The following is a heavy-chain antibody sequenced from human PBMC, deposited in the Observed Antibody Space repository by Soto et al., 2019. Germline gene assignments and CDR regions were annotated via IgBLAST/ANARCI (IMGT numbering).Heavy chain of an antibody. Sequence: GGSLRLSCAASGFTFSSYSMNWVRQAPGKGLEWVSSISSSSYIYYADSVKGRFTISRDNAKNSLYLQMNSLRAEDTAVYYCARGLGDYDILTGLFDYWGQGTLVTVSS. D-gene: IGHD3-9*01. CDR1: GFTFSSYS. CDR2: ISSSSYI. V-gene: IGHV3-21*01. CDR3: ARGLGDYDILTGLFDY. J-gene: IGHJ4*02.